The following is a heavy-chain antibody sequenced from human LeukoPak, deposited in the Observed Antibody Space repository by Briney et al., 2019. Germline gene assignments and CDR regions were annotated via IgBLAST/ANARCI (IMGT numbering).Heavy chain of an antibody. Sequence: GASVKVSCKASGYTSTSYDINWVRQATGQGLAWVGWMNPNSGNTGYAQKFQGRVTMTRNTSISTAYMELSSLRSEDTAVYYCARVVDNSDSSGPSQDALDIWGQGTMVTVSS. V-gene: IGHV1-8*01. CDR3: ARVVDNSDSSGPSQDALDI. J-gene: IGHJ3*02. CDR2: MNPNSGNT. D-gene: IGHD3-22*01. CDR1: GYTSTSYD.